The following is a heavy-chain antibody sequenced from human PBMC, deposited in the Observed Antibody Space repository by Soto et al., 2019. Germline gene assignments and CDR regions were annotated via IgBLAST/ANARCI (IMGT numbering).Heavy chain of an antibody. J-gene: IGHJ4*02. V-gene: IGHV4-59*01. CDR2: IYYSGST. Sequence: PLEILSLTCTVSGGSISSYYWSWIRQPPGKGLEWIGYIYYSGSTNYNPSLKSRVTISVDTSKNQFSLKLSSVTAADTAVYYCARGATGTTDYWGQGTLVTVSS. CDR3: ARGATGTTDY. CDR1: GGSISSYY. D-gene: IGHD1-1*01.